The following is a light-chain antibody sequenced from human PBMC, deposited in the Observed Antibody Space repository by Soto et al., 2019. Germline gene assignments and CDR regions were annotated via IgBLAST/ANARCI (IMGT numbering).Light chain of an antibody. CDR2: AAS. CDR3: QQSDSTPQT. Sequence: DIQMTQCPSSLSASVGDRVTISCRASQSIRNYVSWYQQKPGTAPKLLIRAASTLQSGVPSRFSGSGSGTDFTLTISSLQIEDFATYFCQQSDSTPQTFGQGTNVEI. CDR1: QSIRNY. V-gene: IGKV1-39*01. J-gene: IGKJ1*01.